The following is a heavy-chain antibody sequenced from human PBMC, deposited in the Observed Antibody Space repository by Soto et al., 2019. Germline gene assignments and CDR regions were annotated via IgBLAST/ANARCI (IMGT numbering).Heavy chain of an antibody. V-gene: IGHV3-30-3*01. J-gene: IGHJ4*02. Sequence: QVQLVESGGGVVQPGRSLRLSCAASGFTFSSYAMHWVRQAPGKGLEWVAVISYDGSNKYFADSVKGRFTISRDNSKNTLYLQMNSLRAEDTAVYYCATPRGGSYYVSLDYWGQGTLVTVSS. D-gene: IGHD1-26*01. CDR3: ATPRGGSYYVSLDY. CDR2: ISYDGSNK. CDR1: GFTFSSYA.